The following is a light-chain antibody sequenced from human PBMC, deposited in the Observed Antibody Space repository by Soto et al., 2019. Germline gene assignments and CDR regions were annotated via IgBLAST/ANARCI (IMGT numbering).Light chain of an antibody. CDR3: SSYISSSTVV. Sequence: QSALTQPASVSGSPGQSITISCTGTSSDVGGYNYVSWYQQHPGKAPKLMISEVSNRPSGVSNRFSGSKSGYTASLTISGLQAEDAADYYCSSYISSSTVVFGGGTKLTVL. V-gene: IGLV2-14*01. CDR2: EVS. J-gene: IGLJ2*01. CDR1: SSDVGGYNY.